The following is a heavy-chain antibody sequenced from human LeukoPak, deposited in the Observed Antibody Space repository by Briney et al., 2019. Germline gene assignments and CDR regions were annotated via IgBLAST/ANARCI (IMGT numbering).Heavy chain of an antibody. D-gene: IGHD1-26*01. Sequence: GGSLRLSCTGPGIIFSGYTMSWVRQAPGKGLVWVSRIKSDGSSTSYADSVKGRFTISRDNAKNTLYLQMNSLRAEDTAVYYCARAFQLRDYWGQGTLVTVSS. CDR2: IKSDGSST. CDR1: GIIFSGYT. CDR3: ARAFQLRDY. V-gene: IGHV3-74*01. J-gene: IGHJ4*02.